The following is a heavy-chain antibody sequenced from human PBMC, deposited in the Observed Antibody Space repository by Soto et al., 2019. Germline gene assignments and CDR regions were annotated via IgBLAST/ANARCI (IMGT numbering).Heavy chain of an antibody. CDR2: VLQTGTST. CDR3: AKDFTPDGYWDFDY. V-gene: IGHV3-23*05. CDR1: GFTFSTYT. Sequence: GGSLRLSCAAPGFTFSTYTMSWVRQSPGKGLEWVSAVLQTGTSTYYADSVKGRFTISRDNSKNTLYLQMNNLRAEDTAVYYCAKDFTPDGYWDFDYWGQGTLVTVSS. J-gene: IGHJ4*02. D-gene: IGHD4-17*01.